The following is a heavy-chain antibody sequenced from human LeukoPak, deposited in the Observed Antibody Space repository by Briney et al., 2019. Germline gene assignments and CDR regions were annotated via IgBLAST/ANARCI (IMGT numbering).Heavy chain of an antibody. CDR2: IFYSGST. CDR1: GDSISSYY. J-gene: IGHJ6*03. Sequence: SETLSPTCTVSGDSISSYYWSWIRQPPGEGLQWIGYIFYSGSTNYNASLRSRVAISVDTSKNQFSLRLTSVTAADTAVYYCARQYDSYFYYYLDLWGTGTTVTVSS. V-gene: IGHV4-59*01. D-gene: IGHD2-2*01. CDR3: ARQYDSYFYYYLDL.